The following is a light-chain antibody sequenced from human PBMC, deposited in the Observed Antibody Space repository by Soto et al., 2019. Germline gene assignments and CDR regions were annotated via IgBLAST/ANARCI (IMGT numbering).Light chain of an antibody. CDR1: QSISDW. CDR2: DAS. CDR3: QQYNLYWT. V-gene: IGKV1-5*01. Sequence: IQMNNSPSTLSASVGDRVTITCRASQSISDWLAWYQQKPGKAPKLLIYDASSLESGVPSRFSGSGSGTEFTLTISSLQPDDFATYYCQQYNLYWTFGQGTKV. J-gene: IGKJ1*01.